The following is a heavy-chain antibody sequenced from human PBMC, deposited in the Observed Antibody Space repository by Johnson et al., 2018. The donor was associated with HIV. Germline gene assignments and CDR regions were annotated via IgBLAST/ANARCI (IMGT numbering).Heavy chain of an antibody. CDR3: AREGDYGSSLGAFDI. CDR1: GFTFSSYG. J-gene: IGHJ3*02. V-gene: IGHV3-30*02. D-gene: IGHD4-17*01. CDR2: IRYDGSNK. Sequence: QVQLVESGGGLVQPGGSLRLSCAASGFTFSSYGMHWVRQAPGKGLEWVAFIRYDGSNKYYADSVKGRFTISRDNSKNTLYLQMNSLRAEDTAVYYCAREGDYGSSLGAFDIWGQGTMVTVSS.